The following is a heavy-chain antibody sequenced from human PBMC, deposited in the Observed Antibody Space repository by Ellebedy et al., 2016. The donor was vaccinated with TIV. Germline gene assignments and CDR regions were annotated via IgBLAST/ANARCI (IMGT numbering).Heavy chain of an antibody. CDR3: VPSPAAYFDY. Sequence: GESLKISCAASGFTFSNYGMHWVRQAPGRGLEFVSAISADGGTTYYPDSVKGRFTVSRDNSRSTLYLQMSSLRAEDTAVYYWVPSPAAYFDYWGQGSQVTVSS. CDR2: ISADGGTT. D-gene: IGHD2-2*01. V-gene: IGHV3-64D*08. J-gene: IGHJ4*02. CDR1: GFTFSNYG.